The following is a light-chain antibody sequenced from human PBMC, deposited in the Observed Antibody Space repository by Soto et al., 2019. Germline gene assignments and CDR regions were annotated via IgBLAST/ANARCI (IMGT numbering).Light chain of an antibody. Sequence: QSALTQPASVSGSPGQSITISCTGTSXDVGGYNYVSWYQDHPGKAPKLMIYEVSNRPSGVSNRFSGSKSGNTASLTISGLQAEDEADYYCSSYTSSSTYVFGTGTKVTVL. CDR2: EVS. CDR1: SXDVGGYNY. V-gene: IGLV2-14*01. J-gene: IGLJ1*01. CDR3: SSYTSSSTYV.